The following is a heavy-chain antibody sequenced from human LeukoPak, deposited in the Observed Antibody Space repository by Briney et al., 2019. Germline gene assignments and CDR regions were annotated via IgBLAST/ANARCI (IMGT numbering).Heavy chain of an antibody. CDR3: ASSGIYYYYGMDV. Sequence: TSETLSLTCAVYGGSFSGYYWSWIRQPPGKGLEWIGEINHSGSTNYNPSLKSRVTISVDTSKNQFSLKLSSVTAADTAVYYCASSGIYYYYGMDVWGQGTTVTVSS. V-gene: IGHV4-34*01. CDR2: INHSGST. J-gene: IGHJ6*02. D-gene: IGHD5-12*01. CDR1: GGSFSGYY.